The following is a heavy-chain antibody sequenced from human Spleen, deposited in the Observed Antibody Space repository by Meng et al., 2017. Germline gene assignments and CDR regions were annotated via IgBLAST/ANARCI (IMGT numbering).Heavy chain of an antibody. V-gene: IGHV3-74*01. CDR1: GFTFSSYW. Sequence: GESLKISCVASGFTFSSYWMHWVRQDPGKGLVWVSRINTDGSTTSYADSVKGRFTISRDNSKNTLYLQMNSLRADDTAVYYCAKDGYSSGYFSPCDSWGQGTLVTVSS. J-gene: IGHJ4*02. CDR2: INTDGSTT. D-gene: IGHD6-19*01. CDR3: AKDGYSSGYFSPCDS.